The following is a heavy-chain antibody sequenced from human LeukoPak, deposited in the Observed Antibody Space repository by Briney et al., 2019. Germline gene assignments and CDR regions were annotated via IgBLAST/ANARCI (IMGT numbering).Heavy chain of an antibody. CDR2: IYSDGSA. D-gene: IGHD6-19*01. CDR3: AIISGWYFDPTDY. J-gene: IGHJ4*02. Sequence: GGSLRLSCTASGFTVRSNYMFWVRQAPGKGLECVSVIYSDGSAYYADSVKGRFTISRDNSKNTLYLQMNSLRAEDTAVYYCAIISGWYFDPTDYWGQGTLVTVSS. V-gene: IGHV3-53*01. CDR1: GFTVRSNY.